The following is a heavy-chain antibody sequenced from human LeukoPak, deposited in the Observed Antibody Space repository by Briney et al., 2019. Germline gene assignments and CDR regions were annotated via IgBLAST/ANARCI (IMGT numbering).Heavy chain of an antibody. CDR2: IYYSGST. CDR3: ASMATPSRAFDY. V-gene: IGHV4-59*01. D-gene: IGHD5-12*01. J-gene: IGHJ4*02. Sequence: SETLSLTCTVSGGSISIYYWSWIRQPPGKGLEWIGYIYYSGSTNYNPSLKSRVTISVDTSKNQFSLKLSSVTAADTAVYYCASMATPSRAFDYWGQGTLVTVSS. CDR1: GGSISIYY.